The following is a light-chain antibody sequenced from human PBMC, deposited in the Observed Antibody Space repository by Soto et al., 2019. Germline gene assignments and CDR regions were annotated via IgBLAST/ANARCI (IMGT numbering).Light chain of an antibody. CDR1: QNINNW. Sequence: DIQMTQSPSTLSASVGDRVTITCRARQNINNWLAWYQQKPGKAPKLLIYDASSLESGVPSRFSCSGSGTDFTLTISSLQPDDLATYYCQQYNSLTFGGGTKVEIK. V-gene: IGKV1-5*01. CDR3: QQYNSLT. J-gene: IGKJ4*01. CDR2: DAS.